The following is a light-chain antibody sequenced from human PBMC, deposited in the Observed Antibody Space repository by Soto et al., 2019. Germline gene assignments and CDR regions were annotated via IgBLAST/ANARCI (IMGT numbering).Light chain of an antibody. J-gene: IGLJ3*02. CDR3: SSSAGTNSFVL. CDR2: EVN. V-gene: IGLV2-8*01. CDR1: SSDIGGYNS. Sequence: QSALTQPPSASWSPGQSVTISCTGTSSDIGGYNSVSWYQQHPGKAPKLMIYEVNKRPLGVPERFSGSKSGNTASLNVSGLKADDEADYYCSSSAGTNSFVLFGGGTKLTVL.